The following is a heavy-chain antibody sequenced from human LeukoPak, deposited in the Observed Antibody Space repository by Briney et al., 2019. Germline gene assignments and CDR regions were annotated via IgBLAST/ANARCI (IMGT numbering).Heavy chain of an antibody. CDR1: GYTFTSYD. J-gene: IGHJ4*02. V-gene: IGHV1-8*03. Sequence: ASVKVSCKASGYTFTSYDINWVRQATGQGLEWMGWMSPNSGNTGYAQKFQGRVTITRNTSISTAYMELSSLRSENTAVYYCARGRGWFGDDYWGQGTLVTVSS. D-gene: IGHD3-10*01. CDR2: MSPNSGNT. CDR3: ARGRGWFGDDY.